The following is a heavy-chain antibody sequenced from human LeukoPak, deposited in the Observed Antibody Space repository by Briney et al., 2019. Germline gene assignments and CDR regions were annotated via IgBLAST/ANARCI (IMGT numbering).Heavy chain of an antibody. CDR1: GGSFSGYY. CDR2: INHSGST. CDR3: ASRDEIGYCSGGSCYLSTTAPPGY. J-gene: IGHJ4*02. D-gene: IGHD2-15*01. Sequence: PSETLSLTCAVYGGSFSGYYWSWIRQPPGKGLEWIGEINHSGSTNYNPSLKSRVTISVDTSKNQFSLKLSSVTAADTAVYYCASRDEIGYCSGGSCYLSTTAPPGYWGQGTLVTVSS. V-gene: IGHV4-34*01.